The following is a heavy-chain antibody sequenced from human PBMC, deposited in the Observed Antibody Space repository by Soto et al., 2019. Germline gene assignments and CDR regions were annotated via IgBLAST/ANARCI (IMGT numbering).Heavy chain of an antibody. CDR3: AKDPYSSSWLPFDY. J-gene: IGHJ4*02. CDR2: ISGSGGST. Sequence: PGGSLRLSCAASGFTFSSYAMSWVRLAPGKGLEWVSAISGSGGSTYYADSVKGRFTISRDNSKNTLYLQMNSLRAEDTAVYYCAKDPYSSSWLPFDYWGQGTLVTVSS. D-gene: IGHD6-13*01. CDR1: GFTFSSYA. V-gene: IGHV3-23*01.